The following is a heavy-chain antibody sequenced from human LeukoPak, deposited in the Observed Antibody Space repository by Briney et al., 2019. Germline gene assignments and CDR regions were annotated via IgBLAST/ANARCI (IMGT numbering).Heavy chain of an antibody. D-gene: IGHD2-2*01. J-gene: IGHJ3*02. CDR2: ISAYNGNT. CDR1: GYTFTSYG. V-gene: IGHV1-18*04. Sequence: ASVKVSCKASGYTFTSYGISLVREAPGQGLEGRGGISAYNGNTNYAQKLQGRVTMTTDTSTSTAYMELRSLRSDDTAVYYCARVDCSSTSCYAYDAFDIWGQGTMVTVSS. CDR3: ARVDCSSTSCYAYDAFDI.